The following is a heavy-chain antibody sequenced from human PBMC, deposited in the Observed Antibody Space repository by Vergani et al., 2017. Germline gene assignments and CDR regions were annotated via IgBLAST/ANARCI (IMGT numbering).Heavy chain of an antibody. CDR1: GGSFSGYY. CDR3: ARGNPEANKQFFGGGGYYYYYGMDV. D-gene: IGHD1-14*01. J-gene: IGHJ6*02. CDR2: INHIGST. Sequence: QVQLQQWGAGLLKPSETLSLTCAVYGGSFSGYYWSWIRQPPGKGLEWIGEINHIGSTNYNPSLKSRVTISVDTSKNQFSLKLSSVTAADTAVYYCARGNPEANKQFFGGGGYYYYYGMDVWGQGTTVTVSS. V-gene: IGHV4-34*01.